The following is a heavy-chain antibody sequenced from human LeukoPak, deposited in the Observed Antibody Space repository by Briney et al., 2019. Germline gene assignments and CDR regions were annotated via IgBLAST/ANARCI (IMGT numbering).Heavy chain of an antibody. CDR2: ISASGDTI. J-gene: IGHJ4*02. Sequence: GGSLRLSCAASGFIFRNYYMTWIRQAPGKGLEWVSYISASGDTIYYGDSVRGRFTISRDNAKNSLYLDMNTLKAEDTAVYYCARDPSWEILSYFDYWGQGTLVTVSS. CDR3: ARDPSWEILSYFDY. D-gene: IGHD1-26*01. CDR1: GFIFRNYY. V-gene: IGHV3-11*04.